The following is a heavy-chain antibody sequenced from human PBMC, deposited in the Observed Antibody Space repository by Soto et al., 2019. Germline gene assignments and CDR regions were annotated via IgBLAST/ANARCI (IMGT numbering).Heavy chain of an antibody. J-gene: IGHJ4*02. CDR3: ARDRAAGGY. V-gene: IGHV3-48*03. Sequence: EVQLVESGGGVVQPGGSLRLSCVASGFSFSIYEMNWVRQAPGKGLEWVAYISSGGNTIHYADSVRGRFTVSRDNARNSLYLQMNTLRVEDTALYYCARDRAAGGYWGQGTLVTVSS. CDR2: ISSGGNTI. CDR1: GFSFSIYE. D-gene: IGHD6-13*01.